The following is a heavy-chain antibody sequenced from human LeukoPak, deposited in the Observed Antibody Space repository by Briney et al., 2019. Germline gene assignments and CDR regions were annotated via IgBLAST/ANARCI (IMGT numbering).Heavy chain of an antibody. V-gene: IGHV4-4*07. J-gene: IGHJ4*02. CDR2: IYTGGST. D-gene: IGHD6-6*01. Sequence: PSETLSLTCTVSGGSISSYYWSWIRQPAGKGLEWIGRIYTGGSTNYNPSLKSRVTISADKSKNQFSLKLTSVTAADTAVYYCARHFEGSSHSFFDYWGQGTLVTVSS. CDR1: GGSISSYY. CDR3: ARHFEGSSHSFFDY.